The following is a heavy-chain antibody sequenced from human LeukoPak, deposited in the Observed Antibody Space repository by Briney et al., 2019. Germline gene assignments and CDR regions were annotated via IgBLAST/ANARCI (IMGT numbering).Heavy chain of an antibody. CDR1: GYTFTSYG. CDR3: ARDRRYYYDSSAQRAFDI. J-gene: IGHJ3*02. CDR2: ISAYNGNT. V-gene: IGHV1-18*01. Sequence: ASVKVSCKASGYTFTSYGISWVRQAPGQGLEWMGWISAYNGNTNYAQKLQGGVTMTTDTSTSTAYMELRSLRSDDTAVYYCARDRRYYYDSSAQRAFDIWGQGTMVTVSS. D-gene: IGHD3-22*01.